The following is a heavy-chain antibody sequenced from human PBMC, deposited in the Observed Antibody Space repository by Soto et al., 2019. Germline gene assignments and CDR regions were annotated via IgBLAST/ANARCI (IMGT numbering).Heavy chain of an antibody. V-gene: IGHV3-15*07. CDR3: AKQRGPSGSSYYGLEV. D-gene: IGHD1-1*01. CDR2: IKSRGSGGTP. CDR1: GLVSPPAW. J-gene: IGHJ6*01. Sequence: QLVESGEGWATPGKSAKLGCVVSGLVSPPAWSHWARRPPGPGRGGVGHIKSRGSGGTPDYSAPVRGRFTISRDDSKDTVYLQMSSLKTEDTAVYFCAKQRGPSGSSYYGLEVWGQGSTVTVTS.